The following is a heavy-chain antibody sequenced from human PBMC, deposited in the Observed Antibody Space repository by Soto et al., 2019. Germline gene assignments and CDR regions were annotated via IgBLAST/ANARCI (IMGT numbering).Heavy chain of an antibody. V-gene: IGHV1-18*01. D-gene: IGHD3-22*01. J-gene: IGHJ4*02. CDR3: ARDLDSSGYYRPTDY. CDR1: GYTFTSYG. CDR2: ISAYNGNT. Sequence: GASVKVSCKASGYTFTSYGISWVRQAPGQGLEWMGWISAYNGNTNYAQKLQGRVTMTTDTSTSTAYMELRSLRSDDTAVYYCARDLDSSGYYRPTDYWGRGTLVTVSS.